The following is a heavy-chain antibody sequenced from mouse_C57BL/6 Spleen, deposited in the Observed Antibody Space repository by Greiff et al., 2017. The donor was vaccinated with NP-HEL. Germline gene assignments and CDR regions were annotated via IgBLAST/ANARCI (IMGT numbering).Heavy chain of an antibody. V-gene: IGHV1-80*01. D-gene: IGHD5-1*01. Sequence: QVQLQQSGAELVKPGASVKISCKASGYAFSSYWMNWVKQRPGKGLEWIGQIYPGDGDTNYNGKFKGKATLTADKSSSTAYMQLSSLTSEDSAVYFCARYLSDYWYFDVWGTGTTVTVSS. CDR2: IYPGDGDT. CDR3: ARYLSDYWYFDV. CDR1: GYAFSSYW. J-gene: IGHJ1*03.